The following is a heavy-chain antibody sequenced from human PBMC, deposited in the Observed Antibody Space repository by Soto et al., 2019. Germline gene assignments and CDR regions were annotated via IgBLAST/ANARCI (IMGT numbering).Heavy chain of an antibody. Sequence: PSETLSITCTVTGGSIPTSYWSWIRQPPGKGLEWIGYIYYSGSTNYNPSLKSRVTISVDTSKNQFSLKLSSVTAADTAVYYCARKHSSGWYFDYWGQVTLVTVS. CDR1: GGSIPTSY. D-gene: IGHD6-19*01. J-gene: IGHJ4*02. V-gene: IGHV4-59*01. CDR3: ARKHSSGWYFDY. CDR2: IYYSGST.